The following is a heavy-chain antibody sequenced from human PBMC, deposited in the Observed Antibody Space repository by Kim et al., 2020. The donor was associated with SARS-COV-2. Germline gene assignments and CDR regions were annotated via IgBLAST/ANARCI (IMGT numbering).Heavy chain of an antibody. D-gene: IGHD3-10*02. Sequence: ADSVKRRFTISRDIAMNTLYMLMTCLRVEDTAIYYCSRDLYGELLQYFDYWGQGTLVTVSS. CDR3: SRDLYGELLQYFDY. J-gene: IGHJ4*02. V-gene: IGHV3-74*01.